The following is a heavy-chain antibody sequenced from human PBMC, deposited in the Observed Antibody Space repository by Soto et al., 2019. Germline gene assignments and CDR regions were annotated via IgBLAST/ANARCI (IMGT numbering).Heavy chain of an antibody. D-gene: IGHD6-6*01. Sequence: LSLTCTVSGGSISSYYWSWIRQPAGKGLEWIGRIYTSGSTNYNPSLKSRVTMSVDTSKNQFSLKLSSVTAADTAVYYCARDLRDGVAARPPNWFDPWGQGTLVTVSS. V-gene: IGHV4-4*07. CDR2: IYTSGST. J-gene: IGHJ5*02. CDR3: ARDLRDGVAARPPNWFDP. CDR1: GGSISSYY.